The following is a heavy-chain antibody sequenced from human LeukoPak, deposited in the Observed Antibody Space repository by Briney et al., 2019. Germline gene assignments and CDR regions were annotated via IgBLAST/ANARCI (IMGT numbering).Heavy chain of an antibody. J-gene: IGHJ4*02. D-gene: IGHD3-22*01. CDR2: IDHTGST. Sequence: SETLSLTCTVSDDSITIYYWSWIRQPPGKGLEWIGYIDHTGSTNYNPSLKSRVTISVDTSKNQFSLKLSSVTAADTAVYYCARGADYYDSSGSKRISLFDYWGQGTLVTVSS. V-gene: IGHV4-59*12. CDR1: DDSITIYY. CDR3: ARGADYYDSSGSKRISLFDY.